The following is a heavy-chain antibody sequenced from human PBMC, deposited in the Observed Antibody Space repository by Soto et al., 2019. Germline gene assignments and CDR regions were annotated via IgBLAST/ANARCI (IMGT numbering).Heavy chain of an antibody. CDR3: ARELDGTSQIDN. CDR1: GFTFSSYS. D-gene: IGHD2-2*01. V-gene: IGHV3-21*01. CDR2: ISRSSSNI. Sequence: EVQLVESGGGLVQPGGSLRLSCAASGFTFSSYSMNWVRQAPGKGLEWVSSISRSSSNIYYGDSVKGRFTISRDNAKSSLYLQMNSLRAEDTAMYYCARELDGTSQIDNWGQGTLVTVSS. J-gene: IGHJ4*02.